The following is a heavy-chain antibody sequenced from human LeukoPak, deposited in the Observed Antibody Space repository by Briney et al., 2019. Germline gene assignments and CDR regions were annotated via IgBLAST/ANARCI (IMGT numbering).Heavy chain of an antibody. CDR3: VTGIVVVPAAPTYPVPPSLYYYYYGMDV. J-gene: IGHJ6*02. V-gene: IGHV1-69*13. D-gene: IGHD2-2*01. CDR1: GGTFSSYA. Sequence: GASVKVSCKASGGTFSSYAISWVRQAPGQGLEWMGGIIPIFDTANYAQKFQGRVTITADESTSTAYMEPSSLRSEDTAVYYCVTGIVVVPAAPTYPVPPSLYYYYYGMDVWGQGTTVTVSS. CDR2: IIPIFDTA.